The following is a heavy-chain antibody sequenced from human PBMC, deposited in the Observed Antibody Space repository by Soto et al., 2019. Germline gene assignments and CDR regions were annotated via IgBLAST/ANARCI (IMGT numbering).Heavy chain of an antibody. J-gene: IGHJ6*02. CDR1: VGSLSCYY. D-gene: IGHD1-7*01. CDR2: INHRGSS. Sequence: PSATLSLTCAVCVGSLSCYYWRWIRPSPGKGLEWIGEINHRGSSDYNPSLKSRVTISIDASKNHVSLELTSVTAADTAVYYCARSDNRNSLYGVDVWGQGTAVTVSS. CDR3: ARSDNRNSLYGVDV. V-gene: IGHV4-34*01.